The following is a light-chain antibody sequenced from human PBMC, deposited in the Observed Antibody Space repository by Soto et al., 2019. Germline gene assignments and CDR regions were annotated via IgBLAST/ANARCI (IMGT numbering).Light chain of an antibody. CDR2: DAS. CDR3: PPYNNY. V-gene: IGKV1-5*01. CDR1: QSISRL. J-gene: IGKJ4*01. Sequence: QMTLSHSTLSASVGDRVTITCRASQSISRLLAWYQQKPGKAPKLLIYDASSLESGVPSRFSGSGSGTEFTLTISSLQPNDFATYYCPPYNNYFAGGTMVDIK.